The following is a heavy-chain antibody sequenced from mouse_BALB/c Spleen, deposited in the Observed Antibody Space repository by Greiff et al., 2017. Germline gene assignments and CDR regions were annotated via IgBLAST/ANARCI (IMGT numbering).Heavy chain of an antibody. CDR1: GYSITSGYY. CDR3: ARDSYYYGSSPYAMDY. Sequence: EVKLMESGPGLVKPSQSLSLTCSVTGYSITSGYYWNWLRQFPGNKLEWMGYISYDGSNNYNPSLKNRISITRDTSKNQFFLKLNSVTTEDTATYYCARDSYYYGSSPYAMDYWGQGTSVTVSS. J-gene: IGHJ4*01. CDR2: ISYDGSN. V-gene: IGHV3-6*02. D-gene: IGHD1-1*01.